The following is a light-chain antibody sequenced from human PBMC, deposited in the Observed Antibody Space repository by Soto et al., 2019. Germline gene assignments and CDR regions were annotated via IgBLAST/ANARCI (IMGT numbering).Light chain of an antibody. CDR1: QDLSASY. V-gene: IGKV3-20*01. J-gene: IGKJ2*01. CDR2: GAS. Sequence: EVVLTQSPGTLSLSPGERATLTCRTSQDLSASYLAWFQQKLGQAPRLLIYGASRRATGIPDRFSGSGSGTDFTLTISRLEPEDFAVYYCHQYNFSPYTFGQGTNLEIK. CDR3: HQYNFSPYT.